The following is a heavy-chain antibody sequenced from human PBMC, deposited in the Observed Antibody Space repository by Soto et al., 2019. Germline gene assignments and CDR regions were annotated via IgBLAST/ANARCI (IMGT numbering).Heavy chain of an antibody. Sequence: SVKVSCKASGGTFSSYAISWVRQAPGQGLGWMGGIIPIFGTANYAQKFQGRVTITADESTSTAYMELSGLRSEDTAVYYCASREDTAMVFDYWGQGTLVTVSS. D-gene: IGHD5-18*01. CDR1: GGTFSSYA. CDR2: IIPIFGTA. V-gene: IGHV1-69*13. J-gene: IGHJ4*02. CDR3: ASREDTAMVFDY.